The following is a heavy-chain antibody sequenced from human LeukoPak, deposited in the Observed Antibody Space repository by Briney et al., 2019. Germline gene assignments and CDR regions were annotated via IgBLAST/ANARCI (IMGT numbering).Heavy chain of an antibody. CDR1: GGSISSGGYY. V-gene: IGHV4-30-2*01. CDR2: IYHSGST. CDR3: ARYCSSTSCLGDWYFDL. Sequence: PSETLSLTCTVSGGSISSGGYYWSWIRQPPGKGLEWIGYIYHSGSTYYNPSLKSRVTISVDRSKNQFSLKLSSVTAADTAVYYCARYCSSTSCLGDWYFDLWGRGTLVTVSS. D-gene: IGHD2-2*01. J-gene: IGHJ2*01.